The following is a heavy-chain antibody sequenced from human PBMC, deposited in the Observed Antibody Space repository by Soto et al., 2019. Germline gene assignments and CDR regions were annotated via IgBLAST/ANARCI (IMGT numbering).Heavy chain of an antibody. Sequence: SETLSLTCAVYGGSFSGYYWSWIRQPPGKGLEWIGEINHSGSTNYNPSLKSRVTISVDTSKNQFSLKLSSVTAADTAVYYCARGCRPKYYDFWSGYYTLGPWFDPWGQGTLVTVSS. CDR1: GGSFSGYY. CDR3: ARGCRPKYYDFWSGYYTLGPWFDP. V-gene: IGHV4-34*01. D-gene: IGHD3-3*01. J-gene: IGHJ5*02. CDR2: INHSGST.